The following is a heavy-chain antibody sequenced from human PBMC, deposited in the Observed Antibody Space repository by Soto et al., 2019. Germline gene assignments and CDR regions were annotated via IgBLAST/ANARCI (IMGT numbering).Heavy chain of an antibody. D-gene: IGHD3-10*01. CDR3: ARDALPGLYYYYGMDV. Sequence: QSGGSLRLSCAASGFTFSSYGMHWVRQAPGKGLEWVAVIWYDGSNKYYADSVKGRFTISRDNSKNTLYLQMNSLRAEDTAVYYCARDALPGLYYYYGMDVWGQGTTVTVSS. CDR1: GFTFSSYG. J-gene: IGHJ6*02. V-gene: IGHV3-33*01. CDR2: IWYDGSNK.